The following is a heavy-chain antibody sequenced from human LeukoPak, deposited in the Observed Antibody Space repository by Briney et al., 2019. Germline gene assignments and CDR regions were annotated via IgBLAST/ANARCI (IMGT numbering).Heavy chain of an antibody. CDR2: IYYTGST. CDR1: GYSISSGYY. V-gene: IGHV4-38-2*02. CDR3: ARVRSGSYSATDY. Sequence: PSEALSLTCTVSGYSISSGYYWGWIRQPPGKGLEWIGSIYYTGSTYYTPPLKSRVTISVDTSKNQFSLNLNSVTAADTAVYYCARVRSGSYSATDYWGQGTLVTVSS. J-gene: IGHJ4*02. D-gene: IGHD1-26*01.